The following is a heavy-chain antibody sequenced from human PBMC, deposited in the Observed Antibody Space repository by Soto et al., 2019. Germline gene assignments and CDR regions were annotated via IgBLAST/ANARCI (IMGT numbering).Heavy chain of an antibody. D-gene: IGHD3-10*01. CDR2: IIPIFGTA. CDR1: GGTFSSYA. V-gene: IGHV1-69*13. J-gene: IGHJ6*02. CDR3: GKPHGYGSGRNTHFGVAV. Sequence: ASVKVSCKASGGTFSSYAISWVRQAPGQGLEWMGGIIPIFGTANYAQKFRGRVTITADESTSTAYMEMNNLRPEDTAVYYCGKPHGYGSGRNTHFGVAVWGRGTAVTVSS.